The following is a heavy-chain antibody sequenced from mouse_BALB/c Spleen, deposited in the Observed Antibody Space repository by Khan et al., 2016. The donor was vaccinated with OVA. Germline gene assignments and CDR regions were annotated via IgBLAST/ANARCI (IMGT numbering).Heavy chain of an antibody. V-gene: IGHV1S136*01. CDR2: INPYNDGT. D-gene: IGHD1-1*01. J-gene: IGHJ3*01. CDR3: ARRDYLDSSSIAY. Sequence: VRLQQSGPELVKPGASVKMSCKASGYTFTSYVMHWVKQKPGKGLEWIGYINPYNDGTKYNEKFKGKATLTSDKSSSTAYMELSSLTSEDTAVYYCARRDYLDSSSIAYWGQGTLVTVSA. CDR1: GYTFTSYV.